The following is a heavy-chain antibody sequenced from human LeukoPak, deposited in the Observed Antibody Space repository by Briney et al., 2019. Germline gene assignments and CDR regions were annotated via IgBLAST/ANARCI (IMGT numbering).Heavy chain of an antibody. CDR1: GYTFTSYA. CDR3: ARGGEQFLVIGYFDY. D-gene: IGHD3-16*02. Sequence: GASVKVSCKASGYTFTSYAMHWVRQAPGQRLEWMGWISAYNGNTNYAQKLQGRVTMTTDTSTSTAYMELRSLRSDDTAVYYCARGGEQFLVIGYFDYWGQGTLVTVSS. J-gene: IGHJ4*02. CDR2: ISAYNGNT. V-gene: IGHV1-18*01.